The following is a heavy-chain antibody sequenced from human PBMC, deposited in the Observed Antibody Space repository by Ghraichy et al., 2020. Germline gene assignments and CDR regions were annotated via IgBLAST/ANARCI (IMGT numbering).Heavy chain of an antibody. D-gene: IGHD3/OR15-3a*01. CDR1: GGPIRSSSYL. CDR2: VVKSGGY. V-gene: IGHV4-61*05. CDR3: ARGPEYKSGLVFDP. Sequence: SQTLSLTCTVSGGPIRSSSYLWGWIRQPPGKGLEWIGYVVKSGGYNYNPSLKSRVTISKDMSQDQFSLKLTSVTAADTAIYYCARGPEYKSGLVFDPWGPGTLVTVSS. J-gene: IGHJ5*02.